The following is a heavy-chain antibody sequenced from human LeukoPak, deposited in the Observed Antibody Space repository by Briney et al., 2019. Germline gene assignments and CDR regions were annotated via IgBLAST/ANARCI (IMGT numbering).Heavy chain of an antibody. V-gene: IGHV4-34*01. CDR1: GGSFSGYY. CDR2: INHSGST. D-gene: IGHD3-3*01. Sequence: ASETLSLTCAVYGGSFSGYYWSWIRQPPGKRLEWIGEINHSGSTNYNPSLKSRVTISVDTSKDQFSLKLSSVTAADTAVYYCARDDTIFGWHYWGQGTLVTVSS. CDR3: ARDDTIFGWHY. J-gene: IGHJ4*02.